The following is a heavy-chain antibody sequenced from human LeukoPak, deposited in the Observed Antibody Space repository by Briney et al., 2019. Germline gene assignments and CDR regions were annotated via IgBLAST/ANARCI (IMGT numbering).Heavy chain of an antibody. V-gene: IGHV4-59*08. Sequence: LIGYISYSGNTNYNPSLKSRVTISVDTSKNQFSLKLSSVTAADTAVYYCARQGGYIAPLALWGQGTLVTVSA. CDR3: ARQGGYIAPLAL. CDR2: ISYSGNT. J-gene: IGHJ4*02. D-gene: IGHD6-13*01.